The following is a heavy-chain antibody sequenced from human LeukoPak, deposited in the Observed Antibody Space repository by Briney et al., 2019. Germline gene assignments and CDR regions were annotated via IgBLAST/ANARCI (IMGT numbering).Heavy chain of an antibody. CDR1: GYSFTSYW. CDR3: ARDAGEGYCSSSGCHWDPFDI. CDR2: ISPGDSES. Sequence: GESLKISCKGSGYSFTSYWIAWVRQTPGKGLEWMGIISPGDSESRYSPSFQGQVTISADRSIRNVYLQWSSLKASDSGVYYCARDAGEGYCSSSGCHWDPFDIWGQGTMVTVSS. V-gene: IGHV5-51*01. J-gene: IGHJ3*02. D-gene: IGHD2-2*01.